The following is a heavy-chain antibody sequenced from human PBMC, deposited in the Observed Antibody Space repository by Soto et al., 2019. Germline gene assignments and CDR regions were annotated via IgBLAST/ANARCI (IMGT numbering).Heavy chain of an antibody. D-gene: IGHD1-1*01. CDR2: ISAYNGNR. CDR1: GYSFTDFG. Sequence: QAQLVQSGSEVKKPGASVKVSCKASGYSFTDFGVNWVRQAPGQGLEWLGWISAYNGNRVYAQSFQGRLTVTTDTSRDTSYMELTNIRSDDTAIYYCARGHDIVMGWKFEFWGQGTLVTVSS. V-gene: IGHV1-18*01. CDR3: ARGHDIVMGWKFEF. J-gene: IGHJ4*02.